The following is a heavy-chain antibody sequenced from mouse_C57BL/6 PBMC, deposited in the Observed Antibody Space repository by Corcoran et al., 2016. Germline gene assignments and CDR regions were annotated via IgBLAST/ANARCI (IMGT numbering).Heavy chain of an antibody. CDR2: INPNNGGT. J-gene: IGHJ2*01. CDR3: ARRSSYDPFCY. CDR1: GYTFTDYY. D-gene: IGHD1-1*01. V-gene: IGHV1-26*01. Sequence: EVQLQQSGPELVKPGASVKISCKASGYTFTDYYMNWVKQSHGKSLEWIGDINPNNGGTSYNQKFKGKATLTVDKSSSTAYMELRSLTSEDSAVYYCARRSSYDPFCYWGQGTTLTVSS.